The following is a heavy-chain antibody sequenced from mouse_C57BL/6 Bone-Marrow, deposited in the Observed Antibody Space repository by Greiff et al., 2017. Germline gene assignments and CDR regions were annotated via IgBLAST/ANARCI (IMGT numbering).Heavy chain of an antibody. CDR2: IWSGGST. CDR3: ARLYYTAFAD. Sequence: VQLQQSGPGLVQPSQSLSITCTVSGFSLTSYGVHWVRQSPGKGLEWLGVIWSGGSTDYNAAFISRLSISKDNSKSQVFFKMNSLQADDTAIYYCARLYYTAFADWGQGTRVTVSA. J-gene: IGHJ3*01. V-gene: IGHV2-2*01. D-gene: IGHD2-1*01. CDR1: GFSLTSYG.